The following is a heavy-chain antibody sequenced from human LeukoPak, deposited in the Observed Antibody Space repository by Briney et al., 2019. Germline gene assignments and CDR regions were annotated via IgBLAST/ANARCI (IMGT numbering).Heavy chain of an antibody. V-gene: IGHV4-4*09. CDR3: ARLGSYHDF. J-gene: IGHJ4*02. D-gene: IGHD1-26*01. Sequence: SETLSLTCTVSRASISNYYWSWIRQTPEKGLEWMGHIHSSGGSSYYPSLKSRLTLSIDTSRNQLSLKLPSVTAADTAVYFCARLGSYHDFWGQGALVTVSS. CDR2: IHSSGGS. CDR1: RASISNYY.